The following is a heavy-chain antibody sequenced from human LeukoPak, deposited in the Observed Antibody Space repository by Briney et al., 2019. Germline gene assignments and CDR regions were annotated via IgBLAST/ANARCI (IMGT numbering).Heavy chain of an antibody. J-gene: IGHJ5*02. D-gene: IGHD3-3*01. CDR3: ARPHIYDFWSGYSNWFDP. V-gene: IGHV4-39*01. CDR1: GGSFSGYY. CDR2: IYYSGST. Sequence: SETLSLTCAVYGGSFSGYYWGWIRQPPGKGLEWIGSIYYSGSTYYNPSLKSRVTISVDTSKNQFSLKLSSVTAADTAVYYCARPHIYDFWSGYSNWFDPWGQGTLVTVSS.